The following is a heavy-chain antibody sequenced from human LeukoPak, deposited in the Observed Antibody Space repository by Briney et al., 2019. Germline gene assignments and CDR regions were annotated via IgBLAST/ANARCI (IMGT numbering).Heavy chain of an antibody. D-gene: IGHD2-15*01. Sequence: ASVKVSCKASGYTFTGYYMHWVRQAPGQGLEWMGWINPNSGGTNYAQKFQGWVTMTRDTSISTAYMELSRLRSDDTAVYYCARAMTATYCSGGSCLSYWGQGNLVTVSS. CDR2: INPNSGGT. J-gene: IGHJ4*02. CDR3: ARAMTATYCSGGSCLSY. CDR1: GYTFTGYY. V-gene: IGHV1-2*04.